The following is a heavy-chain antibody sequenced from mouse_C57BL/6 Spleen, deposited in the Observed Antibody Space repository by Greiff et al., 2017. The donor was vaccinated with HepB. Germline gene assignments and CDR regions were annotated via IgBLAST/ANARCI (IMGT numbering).Heavy chain of an antibody. D-gene: IGHD2-4*01. CDR1: GFSLTSYG. V-gene: IGHV2-6-1*01. J-gene: IGHJ4*01. Sequence: VKLMESGPGLVAPSQSLSITCTVSGFSLTSYGVHWVRQPPGKGLEWLVVIWSDGSTTYNSALKSRLSISKDNSKSQVFLKMNSLQTDDTAMYYCARQGYDYDGAMDYWGQGTSVTVSS. CDR2: IWSDGST. CDR3: ARQGYDYDGAMDY.